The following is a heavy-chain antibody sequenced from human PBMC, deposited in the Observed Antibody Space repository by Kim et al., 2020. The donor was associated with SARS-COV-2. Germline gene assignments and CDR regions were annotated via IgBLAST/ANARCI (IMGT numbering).Heavy chain of an antibody. D-gene: IGHD6-19*01. CDR2: ISYDGSNK. V-gene: IGHV3-30-3*01. J-gene: IGHJ4*02. CDR1: GFTFSSYA. CDR3: ARDPSVAGTTRLDY. Sequence: GGSLRLSCAASGFTFSSYAMHWVRQAPGKGLEWVAVISYDGSNKYYADSVKGRFTISRDNSKNTLYLQMNSLRAEDTAVYYCARDPSVAGTTRLDYWGQGTLVTVSS.